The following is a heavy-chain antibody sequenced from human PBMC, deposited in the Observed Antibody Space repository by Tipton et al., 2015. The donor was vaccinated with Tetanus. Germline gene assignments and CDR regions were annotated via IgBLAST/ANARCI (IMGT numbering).Heavy chain of an antibody. CDR3: ARDRGDYIYYGMDV. V-gene: IGHV1-2*02. CDR2: IDPNSGGT. CDR1: GYTFTGYY. D-gene: IGHD3-22*01. Sequence: QLVQSGAEVKKPGASLKVSCKASGYTFTGYYLYWVRQAPGQGLEWMGWIDPNSGGTIYAQKFQGRVTMTRDTSISTAYMELSRLRSGDTAVYYCARDRGDYIYYGMDVWGPGTTVTVTS. J-gene: IGHJ6*02.